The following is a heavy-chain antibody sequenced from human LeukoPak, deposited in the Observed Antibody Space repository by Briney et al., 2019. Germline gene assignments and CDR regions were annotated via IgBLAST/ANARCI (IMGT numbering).Heavy chain of an antibody. CDR3: AKDMAAYYYASGNIDY. D-gene: IGHD3-10*01. CDR1: GFTFDDYA. Sequence: GGSLRLSCAASGFTFDDYATHWVRQAPGKGLEWVSLISWDGGGTYCADTVKGRFTISRDNSKNSLYLQMNSLRAEDTALYYCAKDMAAYYYASGNIDYWGQGTLVTASS. J-gene: IGHJ4*02. CDR2: ISWDGGGT. V-gene: IGHV3-43D*03.